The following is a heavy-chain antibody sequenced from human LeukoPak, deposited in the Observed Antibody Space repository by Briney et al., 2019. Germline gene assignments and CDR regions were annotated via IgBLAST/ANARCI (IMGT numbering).Heavy chain of an antibody. D-gene: IGHD3-16*02. Sequence: PVGSLLLSCAASGFTFSSYGMHWVRQAPGKGLEWVALIWYDGSSKHYADSVRGRFTISRDNSKNTLYLQMNSLRAEDTAVYYCARDFELSHWGQGTLVTVSS. CDR3: ARDFELSH. V-gene: IGHV3-33*01. CDR2: IWYDGSSK. J-gene: IGHJ4*02. CDR1: GFTFSSYG.